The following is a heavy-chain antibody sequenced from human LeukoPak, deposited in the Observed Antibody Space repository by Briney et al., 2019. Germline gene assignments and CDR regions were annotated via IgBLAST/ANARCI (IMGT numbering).Heavy chain of an antibody. CDR2: IYPTWNT. Sequence: SETLSLTCTLSGGSISSFYWSWLRQPAGKGREWFGRIYPTWNTDYNPSLQSRVSMSVDTSKNQFSLNLHSVTAEDTAVYYCARAPYWPLNSGSSDLTRACFGPWGKGTLVTVS. D-gene: IGHD3-10*01. V-gene: IGHV4-4*07. J-gene: IGHJ5*02. CDR3: ARAPYWPLNSGSSDLTRACFGP. CDR1: GGSISSFY.